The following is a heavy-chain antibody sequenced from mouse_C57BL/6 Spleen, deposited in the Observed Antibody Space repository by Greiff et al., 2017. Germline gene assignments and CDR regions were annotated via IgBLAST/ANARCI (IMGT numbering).Heavy chain of an antibody. CDR1: GYTFTSYT. CDR3: ARCPITTVVAPFAY. V-gene: IGHV1-4*01. Sequence: VQLQESGAELARPGASVKMSCKASGYTFTSYTMHWVKQRPGQGLEWIGYINPSSGYTKYNQKFKDKATLTADKSSSTAYMQLSSRTSDDSAVYYCARCPITTVVAPFAYWGQGTLVTVSA. D-gene: IGHD1-1*01. CDR2: INPSSGYT. J-gene: IGHJ3*01.